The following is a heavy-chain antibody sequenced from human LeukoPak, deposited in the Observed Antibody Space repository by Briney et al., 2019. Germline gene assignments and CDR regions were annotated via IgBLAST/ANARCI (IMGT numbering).Heavy chain of an antibody. Sequence: GGSLRLSCAASGFTFSSYAMHWVRQAPGKGLEWVAVITYDGSNKYYADSVKGRFTISRDNSKNTLYLQMNSLRAEDTAVYYCAREIQLDYWGQGTLVTVSS. J-gene: IGHJ4*02. D-gene: IGHD5-24*01. V-gene: IGHV3-30*04. CDR2: ITYDGSNK. CDR1: GFTFSSYA. CDR3: AREIQLDY.